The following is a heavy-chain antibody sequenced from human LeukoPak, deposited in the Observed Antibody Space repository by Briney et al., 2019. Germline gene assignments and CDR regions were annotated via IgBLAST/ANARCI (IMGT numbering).Heavy chain of an antibody. D-gene: IGHD2-15*01. V-gene: IGHV4-39*07. CDR2: IFFSGNT. CDR1: GGSISTSYHY. CDR3: ARAMVVAATGWFDP. Sequence: KASETLSLTCTVSGGSISTSYHYWGWLRQPPGEGLEWIARIFFSGNTYYNPSLKSRVTISVDTSKNQFSLKLSSVTAADTAVYYCARAMVVAATGWFDPWGQGTLVTVSS. J-gene: IGHJ5*02.